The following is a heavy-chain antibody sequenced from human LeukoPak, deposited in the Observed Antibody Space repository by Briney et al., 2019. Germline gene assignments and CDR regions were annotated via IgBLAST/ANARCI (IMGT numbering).Heavy chain of an antibody. J-gene: IGHJ4*02. D-gene: IGHD3-22*01. V-gene: IGHV3-7*01. CDR1: GFTFSRYW. CDR3: ARGGSGYLFDY. CDR2: IKQDGSEK. Sequence: GGSLRLSCAASGFTFSRYWMSWVRQVPRKGLEWVANIKQDGSEKYYVDSVKGRFTISRDNAKNSLYLQMNSLRAEDTAVYYCARGGSGYLFDYWGQGTLVTVSS.